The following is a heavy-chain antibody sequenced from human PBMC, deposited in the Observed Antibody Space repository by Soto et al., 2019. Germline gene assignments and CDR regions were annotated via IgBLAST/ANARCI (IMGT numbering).Heavy chain of an antibody. CDR3: AREVPAPYYYSGMDV. CDR1: GYRFTTYG. Sequence: QVQLVQSGGEVKKPGASVKVSCKTSGYRFTTYGISGVRQAPGQGLEWMGWISAYNGYTNYAPKLPDRATITTATYTSTAYRELRSLRTDDMAVYHCAREVPAPYYYSGMDVWGQGSTVTVSS. V-gene: IGHV1-18*03. J-gene: IGHJ6*02. CDR2: ISAYNGYT.